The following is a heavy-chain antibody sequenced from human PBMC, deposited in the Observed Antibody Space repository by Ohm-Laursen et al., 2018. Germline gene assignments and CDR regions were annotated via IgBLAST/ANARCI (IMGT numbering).Heavy chain of an antibody. Sequence: SLRLSCTASGFTFSSYAVSWVRQAPGKGLEWVSAISGSGGSTYYADSVKGRFTISRDNSKNTLYLQMNSLRAEDTAVYYCATKVRYSSGWYVDYWGQGTLVTVSS. D-gene: IGHD6-19*01. J-gene: IGHJ4*02. CDR3: ATKVRYSSGWYVDY. CDR2: ISGSGGST. CDR1: GFTFSSYA. V-gene: IGHV3-23*01.